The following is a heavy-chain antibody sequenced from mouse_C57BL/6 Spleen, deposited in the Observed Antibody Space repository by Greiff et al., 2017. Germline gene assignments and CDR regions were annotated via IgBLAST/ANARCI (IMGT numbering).Heavy chain of an antibody. CDR1: GYSITSDY. Sequence: EVKLVESGPGLAKPSQTLSLTCSVTGYSITSDYWNWIRKFPGNKLEYMGYISYSGSTYYNPSLKSRISITRDTSKNQYYLQLNSVTTEDTATYYCARREDDGYYAMDYWGQGTSVTVSS. CDR2: ISYSGST. J-gene: IGHJ4*01. V-gene: IGHV3-8*01. CDR3: ARREDDGYYAMDY. D-gene: IGHD2-12*01.